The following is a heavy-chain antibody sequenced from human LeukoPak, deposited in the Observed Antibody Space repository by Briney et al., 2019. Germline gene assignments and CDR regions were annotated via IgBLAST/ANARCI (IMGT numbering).Heavy chain of an antibody. CDR1: GGSISSYY. J-gene: IGHJ4*02. CDR3: ARARYYYDSSGPYYFDY. V-gene: IGHV4-59*01. CDR2: IYYSGNT. D-gene: IGHD3-22*01. Sequence: SETLSLTCTVSGGSISSYYWSWIRQPPGKGLEWIGYIYYSGNTNYNPSLKSRVTISVDTSKNQFSLKLSSVTAADTAVYYCARARYYYDSSGPYYFDYWGQGTLVTVSS.